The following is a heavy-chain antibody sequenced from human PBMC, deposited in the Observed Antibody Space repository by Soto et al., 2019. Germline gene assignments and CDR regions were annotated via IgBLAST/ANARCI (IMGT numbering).Heavy chain of an antibody. J-gene: IGHJ6*02. V-gene: IGHV3-7*03. D-gene: IGHD1-26*01. Sequence: GGSLRLSCAASGFTLSSYWMSWVRQAPGKGLEWVANIKQDGSEKYYVDSVKGRFTISTDNAKNSLYLQMNSLRAEDTAVYYCAREIVGAPPXTLYCYGMDXWGQGX. CDR2: IKQDGSEK. CDR3: AREIVGAPPXTLYCYGMDX. CDR1: GFTLSSYW.